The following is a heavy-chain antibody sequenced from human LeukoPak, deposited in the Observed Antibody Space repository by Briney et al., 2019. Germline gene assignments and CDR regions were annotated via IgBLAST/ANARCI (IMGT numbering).Heavy chain of an antibody. CDR2: ISGGSDYI. Sequence: GGSLRLSCAASGFSFSSYSMNWVRQAPGKGLEWVSSISGGSDYIFYRDSVKGRFTISRDNARNSLYLQMNSLRAEDTGVYYCARDSPDGNPDFWGQGNLVTVSS. CDR1: GFSFSSYS. J-gene: IGHJ4*02. D-gene: IGHD1-26*01. CDR3: ARDSPDGNPDF. V-gene: IGHV3-21*06.